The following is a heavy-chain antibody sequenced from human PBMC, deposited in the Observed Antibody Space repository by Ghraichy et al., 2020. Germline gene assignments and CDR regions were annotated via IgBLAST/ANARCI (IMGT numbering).Heavy chain of an antibody. CDR1: GFTFDDYA. CDR2: ISWNSGSI. D-gene: IGHD2-21*02. CDR3: AKDSLTAYYYYYMDV. J-gene: IGHJ6*03. V-gene: IGHV3-9*01. Sequence: GGSLRLSCAASGFTFDDYAMHWVRQAPGKGLEWVSGISWNSGSIGYADSVKGRFTISRDNTKNSLYLQMNSLRAEDTALYYCAKDSLTAYYYYYMDVWGKGTTVTVSS.